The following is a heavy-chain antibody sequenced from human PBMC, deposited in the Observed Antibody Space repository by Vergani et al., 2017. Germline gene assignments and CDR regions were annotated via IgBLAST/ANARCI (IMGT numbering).Heavy chain of an antibody. CDR3: ASGGGHDFWRGFRIWFDP. CDR2: ISSSSSFI. CDR1: GFIFSSNS. J-gene: IGHJ5*02. Sequence: EVQLVESGGGLVKPGGSLRLSCAASGFIFSSNSMNWVRQAPGKGLEWVSSISSSSSFIYYADSVKGRFAISRDNANNSLFLQMNSLRAEDTAVYYCASGGGHDFWRGFRIWFDPWGQGTLVTVSS. D-gene: IGHD3-3*01. V-gene: IGHV3-21*02.